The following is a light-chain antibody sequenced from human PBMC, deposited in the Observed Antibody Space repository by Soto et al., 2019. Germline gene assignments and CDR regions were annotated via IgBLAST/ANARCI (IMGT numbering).Light chain of an antibody. CDR3: QQYNDWPPIT. J-gene: IGKJ5*01. V-gene: IGKV3-15*01. CDR2: YAS. CDR1: QSVSNN. Sequence: EIMMTQSPATLSVSPGESATLSCRASQSVSNNLAWYQHKPGQAPRLLIYYASTRATGIPARFSGSGSGTEFTLTISSLQSEHFALYYCQQYNDWPPITFGEGTRLEIK.